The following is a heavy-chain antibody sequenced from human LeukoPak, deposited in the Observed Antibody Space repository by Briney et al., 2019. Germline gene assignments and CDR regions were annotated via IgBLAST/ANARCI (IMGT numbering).Heavy chain of an antibody. CDR1: GYSFTNYW. V-gene: IGHV5-51*01. D-gene: IGHD3-10*01. CDR3: ARLRYYGSGSYLHFDY. J-gene: IGHJ4*02. Sequence: GESLKISCKGSGYSFTNYWIGWVRQMPGKGLEWMGIIYPGDSDTRCSPSFEGQVTFSVDKSISTAYLQWGSLKASDTAMYYCARLRYYGSGSYLHFDYWGQGTLVTVSS. CDR2: IYPGDSDT.